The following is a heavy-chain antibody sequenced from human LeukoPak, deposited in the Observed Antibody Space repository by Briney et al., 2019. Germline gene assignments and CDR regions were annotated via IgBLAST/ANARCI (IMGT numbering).Heavy chain of an antibody. J-gene: IGHJ4*02. V-gene: IGHV1-2*02. CDR3: ARDPSGDSSGYPFDY. CDR1: GYTFSAHY. Sequence: ASVKVSCKASGYTFSAHYIYWARQAPGQGLEWMGWINPATGVTTYAQKFQGRVSMTRDTSIRTAYMELTRLTSDDTAVYYCARDPSGDSSGYPFDYWGQGTLVTVSS. CDR2: INPATGVT. D-gene: IGHD3-22*01.